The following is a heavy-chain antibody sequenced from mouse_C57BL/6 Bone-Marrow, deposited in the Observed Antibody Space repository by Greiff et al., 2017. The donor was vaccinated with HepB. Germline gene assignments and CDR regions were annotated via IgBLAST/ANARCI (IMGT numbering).Heavy chain of an antibody. J-gene: IGHJ4*01. CDR3: ARGGDLLWLRRSDYYAMDY. D-gene: IGHD2-2*01. CDR1: GYTFTDYN. CDR2: INPNNGGT. V-gene: IGHV1-18*01. Sequence: EVKLMESGPELVKPGASVKIPCKASGYTFTDYNMDWVKQSHGKSLEWIGDINPNNGGTIYNQKFKGKATLTVDKSSSTAYMELRSLTSEDTAVYYCARGGDLLWLRRSDYYAMDYWGQGTSVTVSS.